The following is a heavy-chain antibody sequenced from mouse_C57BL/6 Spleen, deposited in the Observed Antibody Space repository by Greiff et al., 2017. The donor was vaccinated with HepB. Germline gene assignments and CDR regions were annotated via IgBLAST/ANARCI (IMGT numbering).Heavy chain of an antibody. CDR2: IYPRSGNT. D-gene: IGHD2-4*01. J-gene: IGHJ4*01. V-gene: IGHV1-81*01. CDR1: GYTFTSYG. CDR3: ARPYDYDGRGYAMDY. Sequence: QVQLQQSGAELARPGASVKLSCKASGYTFTSYGISWVKQRTGQGLEWIGEIYPRSGNTYYNEKFKGKATLTADKSSSTAYMELRSLTSEDSAVYFCARPYDYDGRGYAMDYWGQGTSVTVSS.